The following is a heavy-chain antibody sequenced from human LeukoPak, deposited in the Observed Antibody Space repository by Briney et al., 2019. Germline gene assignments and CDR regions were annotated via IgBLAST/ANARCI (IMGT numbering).Heavy chain of an antibody. CDR1: GFTCSSCW. CDR2: VNEDGTAK. V-gene: IGHV3-7*01. D-gene: IGHD3-3*01. J-gene: IGHJ4*02. Sequence: EGFLRLSCAVSGFTCSSCWMNWVRQAPGKGLEWVATVNEDGTAKFYVDSVKGRFTIFRDNTRSSLDLQMNSLRAEDTAVYYCARDSLEWLYPPRGGLDYWGQGTLVTVSS. CDR3: ARDSLEWLYPPRGGLDY.